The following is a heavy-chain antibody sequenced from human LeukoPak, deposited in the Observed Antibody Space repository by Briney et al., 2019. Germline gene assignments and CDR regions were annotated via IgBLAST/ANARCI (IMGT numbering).Heavy chain of an antibody. D-gene: IGHD2-15*01. V-gene: IGHV3-21*01. Sequence: GGSLRLSCAASGFTFSSYSMNWVRQAPGKGLEWVSSISSSSSYIYYADSVKGRFTISRDNAKNSLYLQMNSLRAEDTAVYYCARDYQAAPIQDYYYGMDVWGQGTTVTVSS. J-gene: IGHJ6*02. CDR1: GFTFSSYS. CDR3: ARDYQAAPIQDYYYGMDV. CDR2: ISSSSSYI.